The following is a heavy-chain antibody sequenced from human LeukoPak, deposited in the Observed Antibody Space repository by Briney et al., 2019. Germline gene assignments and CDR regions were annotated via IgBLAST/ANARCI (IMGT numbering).Heavy chain of an antibody. CDR2: IYPDDSDT. D-gene: IGHD3-16*01. CDR3: ATSTFGGGYYYYYMDV. Sequence: GASLQISCRVSGYRFTYDWIGWVRQLPGKGLEWVGIIYPDDSDTRYSPSFEGQVTISADKSINTAFLQWSSLKASDTAMYYCATSTFGGGYYYYYMDVWGMGTSVIVSS. V-gene: IGHV5-51*01. CDR1: GYRFTYDW. J-gene: IGHJ6*03.